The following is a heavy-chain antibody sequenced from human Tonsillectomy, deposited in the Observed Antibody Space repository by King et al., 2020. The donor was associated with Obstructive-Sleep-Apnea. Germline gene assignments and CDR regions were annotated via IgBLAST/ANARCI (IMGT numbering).Heavy chain of an antibody. CDR1: GFTFSDHS. Sequence: VQLVESGGGLVRPGRSLKLSCAASGFTFSDHSMSWFRQAPGMGLEWVSHISISGGCIYYADSVKGRFSISRDNAKNSLYLQMNTLKAEDTAVYYCARRDGDYWGQGTLVTVSA. V-gene: IGHV3-11*01. J-gene: IGHJ4*02. CDR3: ARRDGDY. CDR2: ISISGGCI. D-gene: IGHD5-24*01.